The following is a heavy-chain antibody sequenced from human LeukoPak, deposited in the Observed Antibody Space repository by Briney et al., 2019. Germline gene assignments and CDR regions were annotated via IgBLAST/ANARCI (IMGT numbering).Heavy chain of an antibody. CDR3: ARESGYCSSTSCRNWFDP. CDR1: GYTFTSYG. Sequence: ASVKVSCKASGYTFTSYGINWVRQATGQGLEWMGWMNPNSGNTGYAQKFQGRVTMTRNTSISTAYMELSSLRSEDTAVYYCARESGYCSSTSCRNWFDPWGQGTLVTVSS. J-gene: IGHJ5*02. V-gene: IGHV1-8*01. CDR2: MNPNSGNT. D-gene: IGHD2-2*01.